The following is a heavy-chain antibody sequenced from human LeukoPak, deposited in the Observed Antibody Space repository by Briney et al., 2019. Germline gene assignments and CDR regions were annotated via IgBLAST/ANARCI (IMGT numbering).Heavy chain of an antibody. D-gene: IGHD6-13*01. Sequence: GGSLRLSCAASGFTFSAYSMNWVRQAPGKGLEWVSSISSSGSYIYYADSVKGRFIISRDNAKNSLYLQMYSLRAEDTAVYYCARWHQLALDYCGQGTLVTVSS. CDR1: GFTFSAYS. V-gene: IGHV3-21*01. J-gene: IGHJ4*02. CDR2: ISSSGSYI. CDR3: ARWHQLALDY.